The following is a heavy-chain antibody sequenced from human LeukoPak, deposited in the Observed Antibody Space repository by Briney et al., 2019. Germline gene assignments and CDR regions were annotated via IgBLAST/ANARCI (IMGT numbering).Heavy chain of an antibody. CDR2: IYPGDSDT. Sequence: GAPLQISCQGAGYLFNNYRIGRGRPVPGKGLEGMGIIYPGDSDTRYSPSFQGQVTISADKSISTAYLQCSSLKASDTAMYYCARRSGSYAYYFDYWGQGTLVTVSS. CDR1: GYLFNNYR. D-gene: IGHD1-26*01. CDR3: ARRSGSYAYYFDY. V-gene: IGHV5-51*01. J-gene: IGHJ4*02.